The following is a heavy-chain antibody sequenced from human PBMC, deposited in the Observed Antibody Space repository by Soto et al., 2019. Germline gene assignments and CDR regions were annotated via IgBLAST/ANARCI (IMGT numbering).Heavy chain of an antibody. J-gene: IGHJ4*02. CDR2: IGGSGGSK. Sequence: GGSLRLSCAASGFTFSSSAMSWVRQAPGKGLHCVTTIGGSGGSKYHEDYGKGRFNRKRDNYKNTLYLQMSGLRAEDTAIYYCAKGQPATVTYFDSWGKGNMVTVS. V-gene: IGHV3-23*01. CDR3: AKGQPATVTYFDS. CDR1: GFTFSSSA. D-gene: IGHD2-21*02.